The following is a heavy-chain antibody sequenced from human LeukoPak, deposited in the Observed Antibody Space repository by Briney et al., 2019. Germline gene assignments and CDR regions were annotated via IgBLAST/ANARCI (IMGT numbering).Heavy chain of an antibody. D-gene: IGHD3-9*01. CDR1: GNTFTVYY. Sequence: GASVKVSCKASGNTFTVYYMHWVRQAPGQGLEWMGWINPNSDGTSYAQKFQGRVTMTSDTSISTAYMELSRLRSDDTAVYYCARSLTIFSPGDAFEIWGQGTMATVSS. CDR3: ARSLTIFSPGDAFEI. CDR2: INPNSDGT. J-gene: IGHJ3*02. V-gene: IGHV1-2*02.